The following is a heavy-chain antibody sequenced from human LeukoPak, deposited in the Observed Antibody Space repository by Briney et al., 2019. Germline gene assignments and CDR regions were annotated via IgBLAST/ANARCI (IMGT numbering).Heavy chain of an antibody. J-gene: IGHJ4*02. Sequence: PSETLSLTCTVSGGSISSYYWSWIRQPPGKGLEWIGYIYYSGSTNYNPSLKSRVTISVDTSKNQFSLKLSSVTAADTAVYYCARVLFGLVGAIYFDYWGLGTLVTVSS. D-gene: IGHD1-26*01. CDR2: IYYSGST. CDR3: ARVLFGLVGAIYFDY. V-gene: IGHV4-59*01. CDR1: GGSISSYY.